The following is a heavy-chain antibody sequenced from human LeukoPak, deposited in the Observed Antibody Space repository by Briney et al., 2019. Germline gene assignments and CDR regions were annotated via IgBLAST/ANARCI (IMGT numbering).Heavy chain of an antibody. Sequence: GGSLRLSCAVSGFTFGSYSMNWVRQAPGKGLEWVSFISTSGSYIYYADSVKGRFTISRDNSKNTLYLQMNSLRAEDTAVYYCATCIVGATGFDFRGQGTLVTVSS. CDR2: ISTSGSYI. D-gene: IGHD1-26*01. CDR1: GFTFGSYS. CDR3: ATCIVGATGFDF. V-gene: IGHV3-21*01. J-gene: IGHJ4*02.